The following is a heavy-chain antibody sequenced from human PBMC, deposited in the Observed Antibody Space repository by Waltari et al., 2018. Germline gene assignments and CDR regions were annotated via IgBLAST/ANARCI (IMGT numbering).Heavy chain of an antibody. CDR2: IYYSGST. CDR3: ARALYYVWGSYREYYFDY. Sequence: QVQLQESGPGLVKPSETLSLTCTVSGGSISSYYWSWIRQPPGKGLEWIGYIYYSGSTNYHPSLKSRVTISVDTSKNQFSLKLSSVTAADTAVYYCARALYYVWGSYREYYFDYWGQGTLVTVSS. D-gene: IGHD3-16*02. V-gene: IGHV4-59*01. CDR1: GGSISSYY. J-gene: IGHJ4*02.